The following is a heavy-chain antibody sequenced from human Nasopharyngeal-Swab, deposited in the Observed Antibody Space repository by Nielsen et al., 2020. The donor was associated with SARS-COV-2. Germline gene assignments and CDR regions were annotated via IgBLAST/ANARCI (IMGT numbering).Heavy chain of an antibody. V-gene: IGHV4-34*01. CDR3: ARGYGSFPYYFDH. CDR1: GGSFNGFY. D-gene: IGHD1-26*01. J-gene: IGHJ4*02. CDR2: INHNERT. Sequence: SETLSLTCSVSGGSFNGFYWNWIRQAPGKGLEWIGEINHNERTNYNPSLKSRVTISVDTSKNQFSLNLNSVTATDTAVYYCARGYGSFPYYFDHWGQGTLVTVSS.